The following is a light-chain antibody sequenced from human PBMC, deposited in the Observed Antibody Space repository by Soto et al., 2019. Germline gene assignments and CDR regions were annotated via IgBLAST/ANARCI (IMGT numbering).Light chain of an antibody. CDR1: KLGDKY. J-gene: IGLJ2*01. V-gene: IGLV3-1*01. CDR3: QAWDSSAVV. CDR2: QDT. Sequence: SYELTQPPSVSVSPGQTASITCSGDKLGDKYVCWYQQKPGQSPVMILYQDTKRPSWIPDRFSGSNSGNTATLTISGTQTTDEAVYYCQAWDSSAVVFGGGTQLTVL.